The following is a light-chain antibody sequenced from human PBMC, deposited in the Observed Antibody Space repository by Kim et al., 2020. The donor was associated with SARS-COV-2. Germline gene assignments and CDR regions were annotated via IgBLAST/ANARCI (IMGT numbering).Light chain of an antibody. J-gene: IGLJ2*01. CDR1: GSDLGDYNS. CDR3: SSYTDTNTLL. CDR2: AVS. Sequence: GQSVAITCTGTGSDLGDYNSVSWFQQHPGKAPKLSIYAVSNRPSGVSNRFSGSKSGYTASLTISTLQTEDEADYFCSSYTDTNTLLFGGGTQLTVL. V-gene: IGLV2-14*03.